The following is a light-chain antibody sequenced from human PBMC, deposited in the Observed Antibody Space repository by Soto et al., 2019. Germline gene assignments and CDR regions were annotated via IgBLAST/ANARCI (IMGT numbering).Light chain of an antibody. Sequence: DIQMTQSPSSLSASVGDRVTITCRASQGIRTDLGWYQQKPGKAPKRLIYAASSLQIGVPLRFRGSGTGAEFTYTIGSRQPEDFATYYCLQHSSYPQTFGQGTKVEIK. CDR3: LQHSSYPQT. CDR2: AAS. V-gene: IGKV1-17*01. J-gene: IGKJ1*01. CDR1: QGIRTD.